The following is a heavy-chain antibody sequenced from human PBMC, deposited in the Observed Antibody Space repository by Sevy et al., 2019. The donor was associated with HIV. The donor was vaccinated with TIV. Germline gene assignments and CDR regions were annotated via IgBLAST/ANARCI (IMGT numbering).Heavy chain of an antibody. J-gene: IGHJ3*02. CDR3: AGDSSGYYSWVAFDI. V-gene: IGHV1-69*13. Sequence: ASVKVSCKASGGTFSSYAISWVRQAPGQGLEWMGGIIPIFGTANYAQKFQGRVTITADESTSTAYMELSSLRSEDTAVYYCAGDSSGYYSWVAFDIWGQGTMVTVS. D-gene: IGHD3-22*01. CDR1: GGTFSSYA. CDR2: IIPIFGTA.